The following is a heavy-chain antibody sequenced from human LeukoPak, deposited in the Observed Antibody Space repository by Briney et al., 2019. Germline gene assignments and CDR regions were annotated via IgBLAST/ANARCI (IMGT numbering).Heavy chain of an antibody. CDR2: IYYSGST. CDR1: GGSISSSSYY. Sequence: SETLSLTCTVSGGSISSSSYYWGWIRQPPGKGLEWIVSIYYSGSTYYNPSLKSRVTISVDTSKNQFSLKLSSVTAADTAVYYCARQEGPGPGIAAFLTDYWGQGTLVTVSS. J-gene: IGHJ4*02. CDR3: ARQEGPGPGIAAFLTDY. V-gene: IGHV4-39*01. D-gene: IGHD6-25*01.